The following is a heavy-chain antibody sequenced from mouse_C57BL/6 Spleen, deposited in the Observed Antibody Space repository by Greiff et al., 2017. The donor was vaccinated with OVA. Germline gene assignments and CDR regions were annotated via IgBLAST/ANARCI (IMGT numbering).Heavy chain of an antibody. CDR1: GFTFSDYG. CDR2: ISSGSSTI. J-gene: IGHJ1*03. Sequence: EVKVVESGGGLVKPGGSLKLSCAASGFTFSDYGMHWVRQAPEKGLEWVAYISSGSSTIYYADTVKGRFTISRDNAKNTLFLQMTSLRSEDTAMYYCARPTGTNWYFDVWGTGTTVTVSS. D-gene: IGHD4-1*02. CDR3: ARPTGTNWYFDV. V-gene: IGHV5-17*01.